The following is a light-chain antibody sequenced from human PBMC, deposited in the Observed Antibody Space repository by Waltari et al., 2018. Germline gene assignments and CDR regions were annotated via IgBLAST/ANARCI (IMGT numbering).Light chain of an antibody. Sequence: VILTQSPATLSLSPGERATLSCRASQSVSSYLAWYQQKPGQAPRLLIHSASSRATGIPDRFSGSGSGTEFTLTISSLEPEDVGVYHCYQHSSGYTFGPGTKLDIK. CDR2: SAS. V-gene: IGKV3-11*01. J-gene: IGKJ3*01. CDR1: QSVSSY. CDR3: YQHSSGYT.